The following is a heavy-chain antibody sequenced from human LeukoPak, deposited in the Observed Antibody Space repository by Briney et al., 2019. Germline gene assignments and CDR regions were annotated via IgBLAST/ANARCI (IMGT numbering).Heavy chain of an antibody. Sequence: NPSETLSLTCTVSGGSISSYYWSWIRQPPGKGLEWIGYIYYSGSTNYNPSLKSRVTISVDTSKNQFSLKLSSVTAADTAVYYCARGTEVVLLWFGELLGWGQGTLVTVSS. CDR1: GGSISSYY. CDR2: IYYSGST. J-gene: IGHJ4*02. V-gene: IGHV4-59*01. D-gene: IGHD3-10*01. CDR3: ARGTEVVLLWFGELLG.